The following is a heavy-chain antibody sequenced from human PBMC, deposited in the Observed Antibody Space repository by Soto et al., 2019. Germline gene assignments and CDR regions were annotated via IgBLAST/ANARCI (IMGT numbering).Heavy chain of an antibody. D-gene: IGHD3-22*01. V-gene: IGHV2-5*02. CDR1: GFSLSTSGVG. J-gene: IGHJ5*02. CDR3: AHSTIPLTYYYYSSGPWWYDP. CDR2: IYWDDDK. Sequence: SGPTLVNPTQTLTLTCTFSGFSLSTSGVGVGWIRQPPGKALEWLALIYWDDDKRYSPSLKSRLTITKDTSKNQVVLTMTNMDPVDTATYYCAHSTIPLTYYYYSSGPWWYDPWGQGTLVTVSS.